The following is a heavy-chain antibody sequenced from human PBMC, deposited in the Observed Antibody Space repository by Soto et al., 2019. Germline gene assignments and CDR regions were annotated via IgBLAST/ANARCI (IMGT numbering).Heavy chain of an antibody. CDR1: GGTFSSYT. CDR3: AREKGSYSLDY. CDR2: IIPILGIA. V-gene: IGHV1-69*04. D-gene: IGHD1-26*01. J-gene: IGHJ4*02. Sequence: GASVKVSCKASGGTFSSYTISWVRQAPGQGLEWMGRIIPILGIANYAQKFQGRVTMTRNTSISTAYMELSSLRSEDTAVYYCAREKGSYSLDYWGQGTLVTVSS.